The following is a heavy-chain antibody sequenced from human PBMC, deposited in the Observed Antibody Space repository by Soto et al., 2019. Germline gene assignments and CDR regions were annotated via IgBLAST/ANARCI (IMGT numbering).Heavy chain of an antibody. CDR1: XXXXLTYX. CDR2: ISVYNGNT. J-gene: IGHJ4*02. V-gene: IGHV1-18*01. Sequence: QVQLVQSGAXXKKXXXSVKVSCKXSXXXXLTYXXSWVRQAPGQGLEWMGWISVYNGNTNYAQKLQGRVAMTSDTATSTAYMELRRPRSDDTTVYFCASGTSSVIDYWGKGTLVTVSS. D-gene: IGHD6-6*01. CDR3: ASGTSSVIDY.